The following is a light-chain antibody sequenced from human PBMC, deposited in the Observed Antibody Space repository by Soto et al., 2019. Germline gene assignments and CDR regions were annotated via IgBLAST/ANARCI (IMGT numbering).Light chain of an antibody. CDR2: LAS. CDR3: QQYYSTPPT. CDR1: QSVLYSSNNKNY. V-gene: IGKV4-1*01. J-gene: IGKJ5*01. Sequence: DIVMTQSPDSLAVSLGDRATINCKSSQSVLYSSNNKNYLAWYQQKPGQPPKLLIYLASTRESGVPDRFSGSGSGTDFTLTISSLQAEDVAVYYCQQYYSTPPTFGQGTRLEIK.